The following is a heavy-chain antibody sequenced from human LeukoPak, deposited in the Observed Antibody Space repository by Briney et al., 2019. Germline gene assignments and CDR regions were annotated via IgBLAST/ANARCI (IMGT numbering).Heavy chain of an antibody. CDR2: IIPIFGTA. D-gene: IGHD4-17*01. CDR3: ARGDYGDYERGGYYYYYGMDV. CDR1: GGTFSSYA. Sequence: SVKVSCKASGGTFSSYAISWVRQAPGQGLEWMGGIIPIFGTANYAQKFQGRVTITADESTSTAYMELSSLRSEDTAVYYCARGDYGDYERGGYYYYYGMDVWGQGTTVTVSS. V-gene: IGHV1-69*13. J-gene: IGHJ6*02.